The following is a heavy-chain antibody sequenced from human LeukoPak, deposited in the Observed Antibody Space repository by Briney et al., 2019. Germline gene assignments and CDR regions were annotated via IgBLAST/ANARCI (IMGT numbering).Heavy chain of an antibody. D-gene: IGHD3-3*01. J-gene: IGHJ4*02. CDR1: GFTFSSYA. CDR2: ISYDGSNK. CDR3: ARDRYDFWSGYKPGYYFDY. V-gene: IGHV3-30-3*01. Sequence: GGSLRLSCAASGFTFSSYAMHWVRQAPGKGLEWVAVISYDGSNKYYADSVKGRFTISRDNSKNTLYLQMNSLRAEDTAVYYCARDRYDFWSGYKPGYYFDYWGQGTLVTVSS.